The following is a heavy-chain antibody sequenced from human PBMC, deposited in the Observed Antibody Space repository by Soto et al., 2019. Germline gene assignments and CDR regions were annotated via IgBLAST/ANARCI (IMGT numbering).Heavy chain of an antibody. CDR2: IYYSRRP. CDR1: GGPISSYY. D-gene: IGHD3-22*01. V-gene: IGHV4-59*01. CDR3: ARDRRYYYDRSGRGAFDI. Sequence: SETLSLTCTVSGGPISSYYWSWTRQPPGQGLERIGYIYYSRRPNYNPSLKSRVNISVDTSKNQFSLKLSSGTAADEAVYYCARDRRYYYDRSGRGAFDIWGQGTMVTVSS. J-gene: IGHJ3*02.